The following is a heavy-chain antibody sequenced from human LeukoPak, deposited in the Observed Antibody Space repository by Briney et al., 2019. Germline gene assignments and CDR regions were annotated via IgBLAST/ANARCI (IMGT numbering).Heavy chain of an antibody. Sequence: GASVKVSCTASGYTFTSYGISWVRQAPGQGLEWMGWISAYNGNTNYAQKLQGRVTMTTDTSTSTAYMELRSLRSDDTAVYYCASFGDYSNYGGLDYWGQGTLVTVSS. D-gene: IGHD4-11*01. J-gene: IGHJ4*02. CDR3: ASFGDYSNYGGLDY. V-gene: IGHV1-18*01. CDR1: GYTFTSYG. CDR2: ISAYNGNT.